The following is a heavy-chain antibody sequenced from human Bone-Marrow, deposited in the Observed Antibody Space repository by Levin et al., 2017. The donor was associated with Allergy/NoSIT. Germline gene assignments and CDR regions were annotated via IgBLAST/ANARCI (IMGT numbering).Heavy chain of an antibody. Sequence: PGGSLRLSCRASGFTFRDHHMSWIRQAPGKGLEWVSFITDTGTHTNFGDSVKGRFTTSRDNAKNPLYLQMNSLRAEDTAVYYCVRSDGGYCSSISCYSYDLWGKGTLVTVSS. V-gene: IGHV3-11*03. CDR3: VRSDGGYCSSISCYSYDL. D-gene: IGHD2-2*01. CDR2: ITDTGTHT. J-gene: IGHJ4*02. CDR1: GFTFRDHH.